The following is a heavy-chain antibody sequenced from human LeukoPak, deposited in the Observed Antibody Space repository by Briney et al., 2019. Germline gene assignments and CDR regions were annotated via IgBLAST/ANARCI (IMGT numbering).Heavy chain of an antibody. J-gene: IGHJ3*02. Sequence: GGSLRLSCAASGFTFSNAWMSWVRQAPGKGLEWVGRIKSKTDGGTTDYAAPVKGRFTISRDDSKNTLYLQMNSLKTEDTAVYYCTTDQSGYCSNTRCYIGAFDIWGQGAMVTVSS. CDR2: IKSKTDGGTT. V-gene: IGHV3-15*01. CDR1: GFTFSNAW. CDR3: TTDQSGYCSNTRCYIGAFDI. D-gene: IGHD2-2*02.